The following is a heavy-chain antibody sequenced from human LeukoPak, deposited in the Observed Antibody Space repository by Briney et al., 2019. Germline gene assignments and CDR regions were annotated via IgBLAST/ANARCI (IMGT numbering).Heavy chain of an antibody. Sequence: PSETLSLTCTVSGGSISSSSYYWGWIRQPPGKGLEWIGSIYYSGSTYYNPSLKSRVTMSVDTSKNQFSLKLSSVTAADTAVYYCARRRPLSSIVGATRGYFDYWGQGTLVTVSS. CDR1: GGSISSSSYY. D-gene: IGHD1-26*01. V-gene: IGHV4-39*07. J-gene: IGHJ4*02. CDR2: IYYSGST. CDR3: ARRRPLSSIVGATRGYFDY.